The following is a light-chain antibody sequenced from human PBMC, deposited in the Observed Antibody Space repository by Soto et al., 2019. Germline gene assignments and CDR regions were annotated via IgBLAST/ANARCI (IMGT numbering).Light chain of an antibody. CDR1: SSDVGGYNY. V-gene: IGLV2-8*01. J-gene: IGLJ1*01. Sequence: QTVLTQPPSASESPGQSVTISCTGTSSDVGGYNYVSWYQQHPGKAPKLMIYEVSKRPSGVPDRLSGSKSRNTASLTVSGLQVDSVADYYCRSYAGSNNYIFETGTRVTVL. CDR2: EVS. CDR3: RSYAGSNNYI.